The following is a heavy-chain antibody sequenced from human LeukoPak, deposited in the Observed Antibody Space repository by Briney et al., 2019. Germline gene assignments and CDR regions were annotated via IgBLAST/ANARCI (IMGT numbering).Heavy chain of an antibody. D-gene: IGHD2-21*02. CDR3: ARGRDPGFYYGMDV. V-gene: IGHV3-21*01. CDR2: ISSSSSYI. J-gene: IGHJ6*02. CDR1: GFTFRSYS. Sequence: GGSLRLSCAAPGFTFRSYSMNWVLEAPGKGLEWVSSISSSSSYIYYAASVKGQFTISRDNAKNSLYLQMNSLRAEDTAVYYCARGRDPGFYYGMDVWGQGTTVTVSS.